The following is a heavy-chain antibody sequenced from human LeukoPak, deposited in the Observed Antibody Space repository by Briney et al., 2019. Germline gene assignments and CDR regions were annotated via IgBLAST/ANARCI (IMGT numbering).Heavy chain of an antibody. CDR2: IHTSGNT. V-gene: IGHV4-4*07. CDR3: AREGSMTARPFVSIDY. D-gene: IGHD6-6*01. CDR1: GGSITSYY. Sequence: PSETLSLTCTVSGGSITSYYWSWIRQPAGKGLEWIGRIHTSGNTDYNPSPQSRVTMSVDTSKNQFSLKVTSVTAADTAVYYCAREGSMTARPFVSIDYWGQGTLVTVSS. J-gene: IGHJ4*02.